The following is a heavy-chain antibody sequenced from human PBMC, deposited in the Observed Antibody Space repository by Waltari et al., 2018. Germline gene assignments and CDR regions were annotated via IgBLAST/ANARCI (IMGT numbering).Heavy chain of an antibody. J-gene: IGHJ3*02. CDR1: GLTSSSYS. CDR3: ARASQWLYAFDI. CDR2: ISLSSSYI. D-gene: IGHD6-19*01. Sequence: EVQLVESGGGLVKPGGSLILSCAASGLTSSSYSMNWFRQAPGKGLEWVTSISLSSSYIYYADSVKGRFTISRDNAKNSLYLQMNSQRAEDTAVYYCARASQWLYAFDIWGQGTMVTVSS. V-gene: IGHV3-21*01.